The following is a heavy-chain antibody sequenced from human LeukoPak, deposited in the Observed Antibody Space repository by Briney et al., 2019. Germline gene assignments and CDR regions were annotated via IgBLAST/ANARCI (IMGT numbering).Heavy chain of an antibody. D-gene: IGHD5-24*01. Sequence: PGGSLRLSCAASGFTFSGSAMQWVRQATGKGLEWVGRIRSKANSYATAYAASVKGRFTISRDDSKNTAYLQMNSLKTEDTAVYYCTRHTGYNSVDYWGQGTLVTVSS. CDR3: TRHTGYNSVDY. CDR2: IRSKANSYAT. CDR1: GFTFSGSA. V-gene: IGHV3-73*01. J-gene: IGHJ4*02.